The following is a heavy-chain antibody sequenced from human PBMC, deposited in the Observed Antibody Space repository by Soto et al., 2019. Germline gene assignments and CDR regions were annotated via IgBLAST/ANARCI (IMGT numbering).Heavy chain of an antibody. D-gene: IGHD3-10*01. V-gene: IGHV4-59*08. CDR2: IYYSGST. Sequence: SETMSLTCTVSGGYISSYYWSWIRQPPGKGLEWIGYIYYSGSTNYNPSLKSRVTISVDTSKNQFSLKLSSVTAADTAVYYCASTRIKGYYYYYMDVWGKGTTVTVSS. CDR3: ASTRIKGYYYYYMDV. CDR1: GGYISSYY. J-gene: IGHJ6*03.